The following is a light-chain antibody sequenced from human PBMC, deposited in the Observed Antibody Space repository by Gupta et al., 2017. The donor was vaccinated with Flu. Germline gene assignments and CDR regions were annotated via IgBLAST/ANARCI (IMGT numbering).Light chain of an antibody. J-gene: IGKJ2*02. CDR2: KAS. CDR1: QSLSGW. V-gene: IGKV1-5*03. Sequence: DIQMTQSPSTLSASVGDRVSITCRASQSLSGWLAWYQQKPGKAPKLLIYKASSLESGVPSRFSGSGSGTEFTLTISSLQPDDFATYYCQQYNSYSEGTFGQGTKLEIK. CDR3: QQYNSYSEGT.